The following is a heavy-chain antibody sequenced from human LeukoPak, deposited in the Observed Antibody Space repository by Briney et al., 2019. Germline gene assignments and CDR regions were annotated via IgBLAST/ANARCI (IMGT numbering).Heavy chain of an antibody. CDR2: VYPGDSDT. Sequence: PGESLKIFCKGSGYSFTSYWLGWVRQIPGKGLAWMGIVYPGDSDTRYSPSFQGQVTISADKSISTAYLQWSSLKASDTAMYYCARRYCSGGSCYHGMDVWGQGTTVTVSS. V-gene: IGHV5-51*01. CDR1: GYSFTSYW. CDR3: ARRYCSGGSCYHGMDV. J-gene: IGHJ6*02. D-gene: IGHD2-15*01.